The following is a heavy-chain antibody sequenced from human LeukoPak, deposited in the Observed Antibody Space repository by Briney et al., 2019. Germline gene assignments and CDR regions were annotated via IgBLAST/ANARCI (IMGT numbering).Heavy chain of an antibody. Sequence: GGSLRLSCAASGFTFSSYGMHWVRQAPGKGLEWVAVIWYDGSNKYYADSVKGRFTISRDNPKNTLYLQMNSLRAEDTAVYYCAKDSSGTYCSSTSCPLRFDPWGQGTLVTVSS. CDR1: GFTFSSYG. V-gene: IGHV3-33*06. CDR2: IWYDGSNK. CDR3: AKDSSGTYCSSTSCPLRFDP. D-gene: IGHD2-2*01. J-gene: IGHJ5*02.